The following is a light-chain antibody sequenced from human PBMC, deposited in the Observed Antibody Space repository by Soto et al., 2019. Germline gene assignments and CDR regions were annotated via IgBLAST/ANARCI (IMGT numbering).Light chain of an antibody. CDR3: SSFTSTTTYV. J-gene: IGLJ1*01. CDR1: SSVVGSHDL. CDR2: DVS. V-gene: IGLV2-14*02. Sequence: QSVLTQPASVSGSPGQSIAISCPGTSSVVGSHDLVSWYQQQSGKVPKLIIYDVSSRPSGVSNRFSGSKSGNTASLTISGLQAEDEADYYCSSFTSTTTYVFGTGTKVTVL.